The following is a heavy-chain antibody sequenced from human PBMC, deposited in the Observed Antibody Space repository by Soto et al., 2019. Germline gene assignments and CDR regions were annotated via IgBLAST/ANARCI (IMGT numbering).Heavy chain of an antibody. D-gene: IGHD6-13*01. J-gene: IGHJ6*03. CDR2: MNPNSGNT. CDR1: GYTFTSYD. V-gene: IGHV1-8*01. CDR3: ATGYSSSWYPYYYYMDV. Sequence: QVQLVQSGAEVKKPGASVKVSCKASGYTFTSYDINWVRQATGQGLEWMGWMNPNSGNTGYAQKFQGRVTMTRNTSISTAYMELSSLRSEDTAVYYCATGYSSSWYPYYYYMDVWGKGTTVTVSS.